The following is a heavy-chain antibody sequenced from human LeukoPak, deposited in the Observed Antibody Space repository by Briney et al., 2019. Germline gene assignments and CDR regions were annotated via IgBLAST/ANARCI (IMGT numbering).Heavy chain of an antibody. J-gene: IGHJ4*02. V-gene: IGHV3-9*01. Sequence: GGSLRLSCAASGFTFDDYAMHWVRQAPGKGLEWVSGISWNSGSIGYADSVKGRFTISRDNAKNSLYLQMNSLRAEDTALYYCAKDSSSWYYFDYWGQGTLVTVSS. CDR2: ISWNSGSI. CDR1: GFTFDDYA. D-gene: IGHD6-13*01. CDR3: AKDSSSWYYFDY.